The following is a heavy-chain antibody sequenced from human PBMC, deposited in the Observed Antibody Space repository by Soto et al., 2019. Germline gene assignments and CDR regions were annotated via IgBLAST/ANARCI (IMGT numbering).Heavy chain of an antibody. CDR1: GDSVSSKSAA. Sequence: SQTLSLTCAISGDSVSSKSAAWNWIRQSPSRGLEWLGRTYYRSKWYIEYAVSVKSRITINPDTSKNLFSLQLSSVTPDDTAMYYCARTQSVYDYWGQGTQVTVSS. J-gene: IGHJ4*02. CDR2: TYYRSKWYI. CDR3: ARTQSVYDY. V-gene: IGHV6-1*01.